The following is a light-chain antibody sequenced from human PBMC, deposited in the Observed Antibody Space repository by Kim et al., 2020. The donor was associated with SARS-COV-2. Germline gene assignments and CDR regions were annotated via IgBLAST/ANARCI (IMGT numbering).Light chain of an antibody. V-gene: IGKV3D-15*01. J-gene: IGKJ5*01. CDR3: QQYNSWPIT. CDR1: QSISSN. CDR2: GAS. Sequence: VSPGETATLSGRASQSISSNLAWSQPKPGQAPRLLIYGASTRATGFPATFSGSGSGTEFTLTISCLQSADFAVYYCQQYNSWPITFGQGTRLEIK.